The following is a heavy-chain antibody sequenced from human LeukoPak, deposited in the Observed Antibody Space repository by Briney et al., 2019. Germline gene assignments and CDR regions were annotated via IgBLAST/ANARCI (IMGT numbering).Heavy chain of an antibody. V-gene: IGHV3-48*04. CDR2: ISSSSSTI. CDR1: GFTFSSYS. J-gene: IGHJ6*03. Sequence: GGSPRLSCAASGFTFSSYSMNWVRQAPGKGLEWVSYISSSSSTIYYADSVKGRFTISRDNAKNSLYMQLNSLTAEDTAVYYCARVAVIYQYYMNVWGRGTTVTVSS. CDR3: ARVAVIYQYYMNV. D-gene: IGHD2-2*01.